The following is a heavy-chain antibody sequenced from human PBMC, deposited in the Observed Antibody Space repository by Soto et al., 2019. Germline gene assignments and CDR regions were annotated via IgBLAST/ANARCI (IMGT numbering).Heavy chain of an antibody. V-gene: IGHV1-69*12. CDR3: SRGDATKIVVTTYYGMDV. Sequence: QVQLVQSGAEVKKPGSSVRVSCKASGGTLRNYGISWVRQAPGQGLEWMGGIIPVFGTANYAQKCQGRVTLTADESTSTVYMDVTSLRSEDTAVYYCSRGDATKIVVTTYYGMDVWGQGTTVTVSS. D-gene: IGHD4-17*01. CDR1: GGTLRNYG. CDR2: IIPVFGTA. J-gene: IGHJ6*02.